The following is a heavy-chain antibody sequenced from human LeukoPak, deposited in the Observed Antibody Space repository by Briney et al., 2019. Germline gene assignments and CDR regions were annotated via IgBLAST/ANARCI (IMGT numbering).Heavy chain of an antibody. J-gene: IGHJ5*02. CDR1: GGTFRTYP. CDR3: ATSGSGRSWDWFAP. V-gene: IGHV1-69*05. CDR2: LTHIFRRT. Sequence: SVKVSCKASGGTFRTYPISWVRQAPGQGLEWMGGLTHIFRRTNYTQKFQERLIITTDESYSTAYMELRDLRSDDTALYYCATSGSGRSWDWFAPWGQGTLVIVSS. D-gene: IGHD3-10*01.